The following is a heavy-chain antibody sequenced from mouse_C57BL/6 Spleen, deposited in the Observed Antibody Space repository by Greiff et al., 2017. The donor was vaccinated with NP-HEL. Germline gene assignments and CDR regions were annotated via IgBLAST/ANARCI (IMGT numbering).Heavy chain of an antibody. J-gene: IGHJ4*01. V-gene: IGHV5-17*01. CDR3: ARIYHYYAMDY. CDR2: ISSGSSTI. D-gene: IGHD2-1*01. CDR1: GFTFSDYG. Sequence: EVMLVESGGGLVKPGGSLKLSCAASGFTFSDYGMHWVRQAPEKGLEWVAYISSGSSTIYYAATVKGRFTISRDNAKNTLFLQMTSLRSEDTAMYYCARIYHYYAMDYWGQGTSVTVSS.